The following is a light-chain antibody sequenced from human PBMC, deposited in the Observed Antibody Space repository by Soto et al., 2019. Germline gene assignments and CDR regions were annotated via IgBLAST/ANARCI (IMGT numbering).Light chain of an antibody. CDR2: KAS. CDR3: QQYSKEST. CDR1: QNVSNW. Sequence: DVEMTQSPSTLPTSIGDRVTINCRASQNVSNWLAWYQQKPGKAPKLLIYKASRLESGVPSRFSAGGSGTDFTLTINSLQSDDFATDFCQQYSKESTFGQGTKLEIK. J-gene: IGKJ2*01. V-gene: IGKV1-5*03.